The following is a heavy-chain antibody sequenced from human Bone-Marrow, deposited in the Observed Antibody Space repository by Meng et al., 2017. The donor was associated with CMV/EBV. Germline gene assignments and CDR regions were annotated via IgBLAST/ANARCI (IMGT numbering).Heavy chain of an antibody. J-gene: IGHJ4*02. CDR3: AKDYRSGYDSTLDY. Sequence: GGSLRLSCAASGFTFDEYGMHWVRQTPGKGLEWVAFIRHDGTNKFYGDSVKGRFTISRDNSKNTVSLQMNSLRAEDTAVYYCAKDYRSGYDSTLDYWGQGTLVTVSS. D-gene: IGHD5-12*01. CDR2: IRHDGTNK. V-gene: IGHV3-30*02. CDR1: GFTFDEYG.